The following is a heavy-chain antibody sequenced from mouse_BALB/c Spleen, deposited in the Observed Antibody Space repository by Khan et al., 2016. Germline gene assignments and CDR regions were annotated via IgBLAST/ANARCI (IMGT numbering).Heavy chain of an antibody. J-gene: IGHJ4*01. V-gene: IGHV5-9-2*01. CDR1: GFTFSSYG. CDR2: ISGGGSYT. D-gene: IGHD1-1*01. Sequence: EVELVESGGGLVKPGGSLKLSCAASGFTFSSYGMSWVRQTPEKRLEWVATISGGGSYTYYPDSVKGRFTISRDNAKNNLYLQMSSLRSADTALYYCARNYGSSYPDYWGQGTSVTVSS. CDR3: ARNYGSSYPDY.